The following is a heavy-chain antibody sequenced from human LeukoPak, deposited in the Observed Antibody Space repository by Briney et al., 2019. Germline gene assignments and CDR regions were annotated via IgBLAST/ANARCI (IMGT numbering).Heavy chain of an antibody. CDR1: GGSFSGYY. V-gene: IGHV4-34*01. Sequence: SETLSLTCAVYGGSFSGYYWSWIRQPPGKGLEWIGEINHSGSTNYNPSLKSRVTISVDTSKNQFSLKLSSVTAAGTAVYYCARDSSLLIGYWGQGTLVTVSS. CDR3: ARDSSLLIGY. CDR2: INHSGST. J-gene: IGHJ4*02.